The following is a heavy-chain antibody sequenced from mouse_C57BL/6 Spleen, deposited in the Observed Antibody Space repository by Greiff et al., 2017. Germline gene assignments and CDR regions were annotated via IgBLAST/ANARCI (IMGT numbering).Heavy chain of an antibody. Sequence: EVKLMESGGGLVKPGGSLKLSCAASGFTFSSYTMSWVRQTPEKRLEWVATISGGGGNTYYPDSVKGRFTISRDNAKNTLYLQMSSLRSEDTALYYCARHTETWFAYWGQGTLVTVSA. J-gene: IGHJ3*01. CDR3: ARHTETWFAY. V-gene: IGHV5-9*01. CDR2: ISGGGGNT. CDR1: GFTFSSYT.